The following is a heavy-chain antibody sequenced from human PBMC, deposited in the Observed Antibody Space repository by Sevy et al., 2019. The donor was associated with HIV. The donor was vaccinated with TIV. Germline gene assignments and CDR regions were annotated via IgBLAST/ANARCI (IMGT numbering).Heavy chain of an antibody. Sequence: GGSLRLSCAASGFTFTRYWMTWVRQSPGKGLQWLGNINEDGTEKFYRTSVRGRFTFSGDNAKKSLHLQMNSLGFDDTGVYYCARDVAAGDFWGQGTLVTVSS. D-gene: IGHD2-21*01. V-gene: IGHV3-7*01. CDR3: ARDVAAGDF. J-gene: IGHJ4*02. CDR1: GFTFTRYW. CDR2: INEDGTEK.